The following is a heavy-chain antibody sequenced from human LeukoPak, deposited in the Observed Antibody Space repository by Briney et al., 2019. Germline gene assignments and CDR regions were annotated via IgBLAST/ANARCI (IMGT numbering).Heavy chain of an antibody. J-gene: IGHJ4*02. CDR3: ASVTMVRGVIS. CDR2: IYYSGST. Sequence: LETLSLTCTLSGGSLSSYYWSWIRQPPGKGLEWIGYIYYSGSTNYNPSLKCRVTISGDTSKNQFSLKLSSVTAADTAVYYCASVTMVRGVISWGQGTLVTVSS. D-gene: IGHD3-10*01. CDR1: GGSLSSYY. V-gene: IGHV4-59*01.